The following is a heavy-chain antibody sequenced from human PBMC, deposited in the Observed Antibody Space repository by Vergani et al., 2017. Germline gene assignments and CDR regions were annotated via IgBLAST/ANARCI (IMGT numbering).Heavy chain of an antibody. J-gene: IGHJ3*02. CDR2: ISAYNGNT. Sequence: QVQLVQSGAEVKKPGASVKVSCKASGYTFTSYGISWVRQAPGQGLEWMGWISAYNGNTNYAQKLQGRVTMTTDTSTSTAYIELRSLRSDDTAVYYCARANAYGSGSYFPPGAFDIWGQGTMVTVSS. CDR3: ARANAYGSGSYFPPGAFDI. CDR1: GYTFTSYG. V-gene: IGHV1-18*01. D-gene: IGHD3-10*01.